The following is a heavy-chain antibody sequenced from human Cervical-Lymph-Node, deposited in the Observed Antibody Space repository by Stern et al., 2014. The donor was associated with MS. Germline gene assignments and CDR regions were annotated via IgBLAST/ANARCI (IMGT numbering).Heavy chain of an antibody. Sequence: EVQLVESGGGVVQPGGSLRLSCAASGFTFSTYWMGRVRQAPGKGTERVANIKDDGGETYSVDSAKGRFIISRDNAKNSLYLQMNSLRAEDTAVYYCATMVRGRAVDYWGQGTLVTVSS. J-gene: IGHJ4*02. CDR1: GFTFSTYW. D-gene: IGHD3-10*01. CDR2: IKDDGGET. CDR3: ATMVRGRAVDY. V-gene: IGHV3-7*01.